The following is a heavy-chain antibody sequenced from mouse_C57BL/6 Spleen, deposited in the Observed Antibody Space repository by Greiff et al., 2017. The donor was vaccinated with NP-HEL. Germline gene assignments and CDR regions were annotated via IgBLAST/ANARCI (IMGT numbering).Heavy chain of an antibody. CDR3: ARDYGSSRRSGFAY. CDR1: GYAFSSSW. V-gene: IGHV1-82*01. D-gene: IGHD1-1*01. CDR2: TYPGDGDT. J-gene: IGHJ3*01. Sequence: QVQLQQSGPELVKPGASVKISCKASGYAFSSSWMNWVKQRPGKGLEWIGRTYPGDGDTNYNGKFKGKATLTADKSSSTAYMQLSSLTSEDSAVYFCARDYGSSRRSGFAYWGQGTLVTVSA.